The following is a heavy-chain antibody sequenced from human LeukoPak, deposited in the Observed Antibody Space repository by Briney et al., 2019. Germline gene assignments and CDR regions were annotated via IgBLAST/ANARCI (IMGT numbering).Heavy chain of an antibody. V-gene: IGHV3-30*18. D-gene: IGHD7-27*01. J-gene: IGHJ4*02. CDR2: ISYDGSNK. CDR3: AKDRIWADY. Sequence: PGGSLRLSCAASGFTFSSYGMHWVRQAPGKGLEWVAVISYDGSNKYYADSVKGRFTISRDKSKNTLYLQMNSLRAEDTAVYYCAKDRIWADYWGQGTLVTVSS. CDR1: GFTFSSYG.